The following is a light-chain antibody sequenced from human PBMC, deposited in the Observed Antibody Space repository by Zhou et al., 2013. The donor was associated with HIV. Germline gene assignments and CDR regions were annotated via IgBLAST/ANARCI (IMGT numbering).Light chain of an antibody. CDR1: HNITIW. V-gene: IGKV1-5*03. J-gene: IGKJ1*01. CDR3: QQYYSTLRT. Sequence: DIQMTQSPSSLSASVGDRVTITCRASHNITIWLAWYQQKPGKAPKLLMYRASSLESGVPSRFRGSGSGAEFTLTISSLQPDDFATYYCQQYYSTLRTFGQGTKVEIK. CDR2: RAS.